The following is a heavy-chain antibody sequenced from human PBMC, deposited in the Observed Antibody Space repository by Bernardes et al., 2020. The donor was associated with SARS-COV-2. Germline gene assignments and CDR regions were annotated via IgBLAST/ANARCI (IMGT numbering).Heavy chain of an antibody. CDR1: GGSISDYY. V-gene: IGHV4-59*01. J-gene: IGHJ4*02. CDR2: IYYTGST. CDR3: AKVITPGVNITKDD. D-gene: IGHD3-10*01. Sequence: SETLSLTCTVSGGSISDYYWNWIRQPPGKGLEWIGYIYYTGSTNYNPSLKSRVTILVDTSKNQFSLKLNSVTAADTAVYYCAKVITPGVNITKDDWGQGTLVTVSS.